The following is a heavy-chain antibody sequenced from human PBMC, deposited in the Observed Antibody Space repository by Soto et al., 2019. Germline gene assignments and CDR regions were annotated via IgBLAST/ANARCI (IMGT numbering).Heavy chain of an antibody. D-gene: IGHD2-2*01. J-gene: IGHJ3*01. CDR1: GFTFSSYI. CDR2: ISSTSTNI. CDR3: ARGIISSSLVTFDV. V-gene: IGHV3-21*01. Sequence: GGSLRLSCAASGFTFSSYIMHWVRQAPGKGLEWISTISSTSTNIYYADSVKGRFTISRDNPKNSLFLQMNSLRAEDMAVYYCARGIISSSLVTFDVWGQGTVVTVSS.